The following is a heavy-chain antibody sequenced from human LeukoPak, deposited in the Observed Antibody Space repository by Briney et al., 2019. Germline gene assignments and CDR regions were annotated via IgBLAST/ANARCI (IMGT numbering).Heavy chain of an antibody. D-gene: IGHD2-2*01. CDR3: ATEYCASSSCRFDS. J-gene: IGHJ4*02. CDR1: GGSISSSSYY. V-gene: IGHV4-39*07. Sequence: PSETLSLTCTVSGGSISSSSYYWGWIRQPPWKGLEWIGSIYYSGSTYYNPSLKSRVTISVDTSKNQFSLKLTSVTAADTAIYYCATEYCASSSCRFDSWGQGTLVTVSS. CDR2: IYYSGST.